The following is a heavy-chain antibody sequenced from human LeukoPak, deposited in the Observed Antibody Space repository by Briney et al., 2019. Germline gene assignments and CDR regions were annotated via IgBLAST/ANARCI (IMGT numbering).Heavy chain of an antibody. V-gene: IGHV3-7*01. D-gene: IGHD5-18*01. J-gene: IGHJ3*02. CDR3: ARAGIQLWLNAFDI. CDR1: GFTFSSYW. Sequence: GGSLRLSCAASGFTFSSYWRSWVRQAPGKGLEWVANIKQDGSEKYYVDSVKGRFTISRDNAKNSLYLQMNSLRAEDTAVYYCARAGIQLWLNAFDIWGQGTMVTVSS. CDR2: IKQDGSEK.